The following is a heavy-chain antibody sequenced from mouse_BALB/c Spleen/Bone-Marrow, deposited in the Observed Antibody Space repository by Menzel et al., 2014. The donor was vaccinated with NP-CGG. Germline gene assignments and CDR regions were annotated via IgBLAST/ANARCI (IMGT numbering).Heavy chain of an antibody. Sequence: EVQVVESGGGLVQPGGSLKLSCAASGFTFSSYIMSWVRQTPEKRLEWVAYISNGGDNTYYPDTVKGRFIISRDNAKNTLCLQMSSLESEDTAMYYCVRHRYDGYYFDYWGQGTTLTVSS. CDR3: VRHRYDGYYFDY. CDR1: GFTFSSYI. J-gene: IGHJ2*01. CDR2: ISNGGDNT. D-gene: IGHD2-14*01. V-gene: IGHV5-12-2*01.